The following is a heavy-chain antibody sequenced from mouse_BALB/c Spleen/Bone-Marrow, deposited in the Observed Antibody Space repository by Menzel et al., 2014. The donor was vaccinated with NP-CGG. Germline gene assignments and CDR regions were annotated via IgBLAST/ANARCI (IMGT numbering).Heavy chain of an antibody. J-gene: IGHJ2*01. V-gene: IGHV1-80*01. CDR3: ARGGISVDY. CDR2: IYPGASDT. Sequence: VKLMESGAELVRPGSSVKISCKASGYAFSSYWMNWVKQRPGQGLEWIGQIYPGASDTDYNGKFKGKATLTADKSSNTAYMQLTSLTSEDSAVYFCARGGISVDYWGQGTTLTVSS. CDR1: GYAFSSYW.